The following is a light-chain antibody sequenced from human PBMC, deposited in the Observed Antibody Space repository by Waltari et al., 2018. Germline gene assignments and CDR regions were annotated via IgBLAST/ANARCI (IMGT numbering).Light chain of an antibody. J-gene: IGKJ4*01. CDR1: QSVTSIS. Sequence: EIVLTQSPGTLSLSPGERATLSCRASQSVTSISLTWYQQKRGQTPSLLIYGSSTRATGIPDRFSGSRSGTDFALTINRLEPEDFAVYYCQHYDGLVVTFGGGTTV. CDR3: QHYDGLVVT. V-gene: IGKV3-20*01. CDR2: GSS.